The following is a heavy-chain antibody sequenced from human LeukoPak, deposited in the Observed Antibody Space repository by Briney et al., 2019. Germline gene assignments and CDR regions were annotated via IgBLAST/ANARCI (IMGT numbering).Heavy chain of an antibody. V-gene: IGHV3-13*01. D-gene: IGHD2-2*01. CDR3: ARAGKEYQYYGMDV. J-gene: IGHJ6*02. Sequence: GGSLRLSCAASGFTISTYDMFWVRQGAGKGLEWVSLIGTAGDTYYSDSVKGRFTVSRENAKNSLYLQMNNLRAGDTAVYYRARAGKEYQYYGMDVWGQGTTVTVSS. CDR1: GFTISTYD. CDR2: IGTAGDT.